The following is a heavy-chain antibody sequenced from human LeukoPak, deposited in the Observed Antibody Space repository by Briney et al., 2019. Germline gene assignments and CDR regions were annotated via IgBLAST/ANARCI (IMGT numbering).Heavy chain of an antibody. CDR2: ISGSGGST. Sequence: GGSLRLSCAASGFTFSSYAMSWVRQAPGKGLEWVSAISGSGGSTYYADSVKGRFTISRDNSKNTLYLQMNSLRAEDTAVYYCARSGARITIFGVAQSPFDYWGQGTLVTVSS. CDR3: ARSGARITIFGVAQSPFDY. D-gene: IGHD3-3*01. CDR1: GFTFSSYA. V-gene: IGHV3-23*01. J-gene: IGHJ4*02.